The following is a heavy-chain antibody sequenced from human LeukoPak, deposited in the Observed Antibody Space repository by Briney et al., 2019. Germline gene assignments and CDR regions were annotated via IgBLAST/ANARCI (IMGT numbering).Heavy chain of an antibody. CDR3: ARPSATVTLGAFDI. CDR2: IYPGDSGT. D-gene: IGHD4-17*01. J-gene: IGHJ3*02. CDR1: GYSFTSYW. Sequence: GESLKISCKGSGYSFTSYWIGWVRQMPGKGLQWMGIIYPGDSGTRYSPSFQGQVTISADKSISTAYLQWSSLKASDTAMYYCARPSATVTLGAFDIWGQGTMVTVSS. V-gene: IGHV5-51*01.